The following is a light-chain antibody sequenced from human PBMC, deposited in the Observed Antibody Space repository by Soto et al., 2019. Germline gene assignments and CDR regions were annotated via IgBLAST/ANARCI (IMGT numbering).Light chain of an antibody. CDR3: QSYDTGLSGPVV. CDR2: GNT. Sequence: QSVLTQPPSLSGAPGQNIIISCTGGGSNIGAGFDVHWYQQLPGTAPKLLIYGNTNRPSGVPDRFSGSKSGTSASLVITGLQAEDEADYYCQSYDTGLSGPVVFGGGT. V-gene: IGLV1-40*01. J-gene: IGLJ2*01. CDR1: GSNIGAGFD.